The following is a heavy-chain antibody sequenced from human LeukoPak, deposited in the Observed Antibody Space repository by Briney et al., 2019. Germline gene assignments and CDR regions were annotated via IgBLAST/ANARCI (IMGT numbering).Heavy chain of an antibody. J-gene: IGHJ4*02. CDR2: INPNSGGT. CDR1: GYTFTGYY. D-gene: IGHD3-3*01. Sequence: GASVKVSCKASGYTFTGYYMHWVRQAPGQGLEWMGWINPNSGGTNYAQKFQGRVTMTRDTSISTAYMELSRLRSDDTAVYYCARGKRITIFGVVTGHSYFDYWGQGTLVTVSS. CDR3: ARGKRITIFGVVTGHSYFDY. V-gene: IGHV1-2*02.